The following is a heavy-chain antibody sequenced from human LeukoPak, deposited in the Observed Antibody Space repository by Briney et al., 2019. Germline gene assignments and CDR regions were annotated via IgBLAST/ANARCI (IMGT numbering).Heavy chain of an antibody. Sequence: GGSLRLSCAASGFTFSSYAMSWVRQAPGKGLEWVSAISGSGGSTYYADSVKGRFTISRDNSKNTLHLQMNTLRAEDTAVYYCASRIATAGSVDYWGQGTQVTVSS. CDR3: ASRIATAGSVDY. V-gene: IGHV3-23*01. CDR2: ISGSGGST. D-gene: IGHD6-13*01. J-gene: IGHJ4*02. CDR1: GFTFSSYA.